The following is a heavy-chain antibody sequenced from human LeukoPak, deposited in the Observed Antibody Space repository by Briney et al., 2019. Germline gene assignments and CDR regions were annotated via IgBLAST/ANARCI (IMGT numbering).Heavy chain of an antibody. D-gene: IGHD3-10*01. CDR1: GGSISSSSYH. V-gene: IGHV4-39*01. J-gene: IGHJ4*02. Sequence: KPSETLSLTCSVSGGSISSSSYHWGWIRQSPGKGLEWIGSIYYSGSAYYNPSLKSRLTISVDTSKNQFSLKLNSVTAADTAVYYCARCISMVRGVIRPPDYWGQGTLVTVSS. CDR2: IYYSGSA. CDR3: ARCISMVRGVIRPPDY.